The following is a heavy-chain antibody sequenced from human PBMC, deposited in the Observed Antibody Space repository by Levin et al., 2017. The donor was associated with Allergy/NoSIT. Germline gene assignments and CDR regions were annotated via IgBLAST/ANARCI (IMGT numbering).Heavy chain of an antibody. V-gene: IGHV3-23*01. CDR2: ISGRDDTT. J-gene: IGHJ5*02. D-gene: IGHD2-21*01. CDR3: AKDPIFVAHDWRVNWFDL. Sequence: GESLKISCAASGHTFGSYVMSWVRQAPGKGPEWVAGISGRDDTTFYPDSVKGRFTISRDSSKNTLYLQRKNLRAEDTAVYFCAKDPIFVAHDWRVNWFDLWGQGTLVTVSS. CDR1: GHTFGSYV.